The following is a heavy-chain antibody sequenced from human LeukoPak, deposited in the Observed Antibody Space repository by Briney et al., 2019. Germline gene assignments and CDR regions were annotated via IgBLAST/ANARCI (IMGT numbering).Heavy chain of an antibody. CDR3: ARGVGNEVPAAIVY. Sequence: SETLSLTCTVSGGSISIYYCSGIPAPPGEGVGWVGYIYYSVSTNYTPYLKSRVTISVDTSKIQFSLKLSSVTAADTAVYYCARGVGNEVPAAIVYWGQGTLVTVSS. D-gene: IGHD2-2*01. CDR1: GGSISIYY. V-gene: IGHV4-59*01. CDR2: IYYSVST. J-gene: IGHJ4*02.